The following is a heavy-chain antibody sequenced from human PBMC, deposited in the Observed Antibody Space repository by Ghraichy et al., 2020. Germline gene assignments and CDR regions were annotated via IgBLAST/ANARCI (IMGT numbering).Heavy chain of an antibody. V-gene: IGHV4-31*03. CDR3: ARLSSGPSHSDYYGMDV. D-gene: IGHD3-10*01. J-gene: IGHJ6*02. CDR1: GGSISSGGYY. CDR2: IYYSGST. Sequence: SETLSLTCTVSGGSISSGGYYWSWIRQHPGKGLEWIGYIYYSGSTYYNPSLKSRVTISVDTSKNQFSLKLSSVTAADTAVYYCARLSSGPSHSDYYGMDVWGQGTTVTFSS.